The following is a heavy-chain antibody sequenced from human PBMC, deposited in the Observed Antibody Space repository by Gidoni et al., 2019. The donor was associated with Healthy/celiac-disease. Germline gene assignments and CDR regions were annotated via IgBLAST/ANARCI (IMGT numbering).Heavy chain of an antibody. V-gene: IGHV3-21*01. J-gene: IGHJ4*02. D-gene: IGHD1-26*01. Sequence: EVQLVESGGGLVKPGGSLRLSCAASGFTFSSYSMNWVRQAPGKGLEWVSSISSSSSYIYYADSVKGRFTISRDNAKNSLYLQMNSLRAEDTAVYYCARDLSGSSKEFDYWGQGTLVTVSS. CDR3: ARDLSGSSKEFDY. CDR2: ISSSSSYI. CDR1: GFTFSSYS.